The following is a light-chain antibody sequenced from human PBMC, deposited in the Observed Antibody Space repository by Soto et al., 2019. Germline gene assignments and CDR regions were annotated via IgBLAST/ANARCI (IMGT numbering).Light chain of an antibody. CDR3: QQYGSSPPNT. Sequence: EVVLTQSPGTLSLSPGERVTLSCRASQSVASSYLAWYQQKPGRAPRLLFYSASSRATGIPDRFSGSGSGTDFTLTISRLEPEDFALYYCQQYGSSPPNTFGQGTRLELK. V-gene: IGKV3-20*01. J-gene: IGKJ2*01. CDR1: QSVASSY. CDR2: SAS.